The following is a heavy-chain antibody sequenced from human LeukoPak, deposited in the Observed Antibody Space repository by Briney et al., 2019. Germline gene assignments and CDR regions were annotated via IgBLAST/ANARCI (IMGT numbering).Heavy chain of an antibody. CDR3: ARDETYYYDSSGYPNWFDP. CDR2: TYYRSKWYN. J-gene: IGHJ5*02. CDR1: GDSVSSNSAA. V-gene: IGHV6-1*01. D-gene: IGHD3-22*01. Sequence: SQTLSLTCAISGDSVSSNSAAWNWIRQSPSRGLEWLGRTYYRSKWYNDYAVPVKSRITINPDTSKNQFSLQLNSVTPEDTAVYYCARDETYYYDSSGYPNWFDPWGQGTLVTVSS.